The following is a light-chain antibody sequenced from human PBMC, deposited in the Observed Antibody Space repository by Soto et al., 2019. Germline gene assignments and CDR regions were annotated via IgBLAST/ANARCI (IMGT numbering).Light chain of an antibody. J-gene: IGLJ1*01. CDR2: ENN. CDR1: SSNIGAGYE. Sequence: QSVLTQPPSVSEAPGQRVTISCTGSSSNIGAGYEAHWYQQVPGTAPKLLIYENNNRPSGVPDRFSGFKSGTSASLAITGLQAEDEADYYCQSYDSSLSGYVFGTGTKLTVL. V-gene: IGLV1-40*01. CDR3: QSYDSSLSGYV.